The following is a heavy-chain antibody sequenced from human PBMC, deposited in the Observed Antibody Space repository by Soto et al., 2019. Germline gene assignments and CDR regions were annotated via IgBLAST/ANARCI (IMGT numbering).Heavy chain of an antibody. V-gene: IGHV4-30-2*01. CDR1: GGSISSGGYS. J-gene: IGHJ5*02. CDR3: ARVLGVVVVHSAMLGGWFDP. D-gene: IGHD2-2*01. Sequence: QLQLQESGSGLVKPSQTLSLTCAVSGGSISSGGYSWSWIRQPPGKGLEWIGYIYHSGSTYYNPSLKSRVTISVDRSKNQFSLKLSSVTAADTAVYYCARVLGVVVVHSAMLGGWFDPWCQGTLVTVSS. CDR2: IYHSGST.